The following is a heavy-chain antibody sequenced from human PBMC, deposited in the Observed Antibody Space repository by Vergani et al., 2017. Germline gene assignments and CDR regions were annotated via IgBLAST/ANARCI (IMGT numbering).Heavy chain of an antibody. D-gene: IGHD4-17*01. CDR2: INPSGGST. CDR1: GYTFTSYY. J-gene: IGHJ4*02. Sequence: QVQLVQSGAEVKKPGASVKVSCKASGYTFTSYYMHWVRQAPGQGLEWMGIINPSGGSTSYAQKFQGRVTMTTDTSTSTAYMELRSLRSDDTAVYYCARGNGDLPYEIDYWGQGTLVTVSS. V-gene: IGHV1-46*01. CDR3: ARGNGDLPYEIDY.